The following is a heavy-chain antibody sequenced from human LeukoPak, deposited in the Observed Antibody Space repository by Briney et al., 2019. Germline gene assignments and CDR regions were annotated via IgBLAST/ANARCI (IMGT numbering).Heavy chain of an antibody. J-gene: IGHJ4*02. CDR3: AKSSQLDY. V-gene: IGHV3-23*01. CDR2: FSGSGGSR. CDR1: GFTFASSV. Sequence: GGSLRLSCAASGFTFASSVMNWVRQAPGKGLEWVSSFSGSGGSRYYADAVRGRFTVSRDNSKNTLYLIMTSLRAEDSAVYHCAKSSQLDYWGQGTLVTVSS. D-gene: IGHD6-6*01.